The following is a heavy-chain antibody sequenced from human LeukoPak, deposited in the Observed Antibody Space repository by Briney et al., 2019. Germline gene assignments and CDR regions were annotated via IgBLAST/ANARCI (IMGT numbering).Heavy chain of an antibody. D-gene: IGHD3-10*01. J-gene: IGHJ4*02. CDR1: GYTFTSYA. CDR3: ARGGLLWFGESPAVDY. Sequence: ASVKVSCKASGYTFTSYAMHWVRQAPGQRLEWMGWINAGNGNTKYSQKFQGRVTITRDTSASTAYMELSSLRSEDTAVYYCARGGLLWFGESPAVDYWGQGTLVTVSS. CDR2: INAGNGNT. V-gene: IGHV1-3*01.